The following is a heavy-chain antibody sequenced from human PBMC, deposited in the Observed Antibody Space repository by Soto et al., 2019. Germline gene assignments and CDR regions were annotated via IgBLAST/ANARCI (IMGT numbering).Heavy chain of an antibody. CDR3: ARHEARYIMDV. Sequence: GGSLRLSCAAAGFIFSSYGMHWVRQAPGKGLEWVAVIWSDGSNKYYADSVKGRFTISRDNSKNTLYLQMNSLRAEDTAVYHCARHEARYIMDVWGPGTTVTVSS. J-gene: IGHJ6*02. CDR1: GFIFSSYG. D-gene: IGHD3-16*02. V-gene: IGHV3-33*01. CDR2: IWSDGSNK.